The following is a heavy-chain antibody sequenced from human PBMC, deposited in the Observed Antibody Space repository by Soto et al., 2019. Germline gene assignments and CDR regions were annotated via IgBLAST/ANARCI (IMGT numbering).Heavy chain of an antibody. CDR1: GGSISSSSFH. J-gene: IGHJ5*02. D-gene: IGHD2-21*02. V-gene: IGHV4-39*01. CDR2: IYSSGST. Sequence: QLQLQESGPGLVKPSETLSLTCTVSGGSISSSSFHWGWIRQPPGKGLEWIGSIYSSGSTNYSPAPKSRVTISVDTYKNQFSLKLSSVTAADTAVYYCARRERAAGADWWFDPWGQGTLVTVSS. CDR3: ARRERAAGADWWFDP.